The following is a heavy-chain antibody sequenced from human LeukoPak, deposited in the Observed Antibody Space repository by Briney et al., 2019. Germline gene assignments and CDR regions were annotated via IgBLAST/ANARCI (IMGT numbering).Heavy chain of an antibody. CDR1: GYTLTELS. V-gene: IGHV1-24*01. Sequence: ASVKVSCKVSGYTLTELSIHWVRQAPGKGLEWMGGFDPEDGETIYAQKFQGRVTMTEDTSTDTAYMELSSLRSEDTAVYYCATVSPPKYSSGWYISFDYWGQGTLVTVSS. J-gene: IGHJ4*02. CDR3: ATVSPPKYSSGWYISFDY. D-gene: IGHD6-19*01. CDR2: FDPEDGET.